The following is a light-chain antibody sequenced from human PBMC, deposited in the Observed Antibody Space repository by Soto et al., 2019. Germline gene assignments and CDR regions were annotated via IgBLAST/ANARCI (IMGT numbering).Light chain of an antibody. CDR2: AAS. Sequence: DIQMTQSPSSLSASVGDRVTISCRASQGISNSLAWYQQKPGKVPTLLITAASTLHFGVPSRFSGSGSGTDFTLTISSLQPEDAATYYCQRYIHGSTFGPGTKVDI. J-gene: IGKJ1*01. CDR3: QRYIHGST. CDR1: QGISNS. V-gene: IGKV1-27*01.